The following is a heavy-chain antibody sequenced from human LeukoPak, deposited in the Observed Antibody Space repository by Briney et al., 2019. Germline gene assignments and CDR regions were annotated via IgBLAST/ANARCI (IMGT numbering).Heavy chain of an antibody. CDR3: ARDGYYDFWSGYRPFDC. V-gene: IGHV4-59*01. CDR1: GGSISSYY. Sequence: NPSETLSLTCTVSGGSISSYYWSWIRQPPGKGLEWIGYIYYSGSTNYNPSLKSRVTISVDTSKNQFSLKLSSVTAADTAVYYCARDGYYDFWSGYRPFDCWGQGTLVTVSS. J-gene: IGHJ4*02. D-gene: IGHD3-3*01. CDR2: IYYSGST.